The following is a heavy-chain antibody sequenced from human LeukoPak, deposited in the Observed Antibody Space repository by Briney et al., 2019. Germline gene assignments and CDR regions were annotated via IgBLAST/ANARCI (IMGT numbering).Heavy chain of an antibody. V-gene: IGHV1-69*04. CDR2: IIPILGIA. Sequence: ASVKVSCKASGGTFSSYAISWVRQAPGQGLEWMGRIIPILGIANYAQKFQGRVTITADKSTSTAYMELSSLRSEDTAVYYCARDRIAATRGFDPWGQGTLDTVSS. D-gene: IGHD6-25*01. J-gene: IGHJ5*02. CDR3: ARDRIAATRGFDP. CDR1: GGTFSSYA.